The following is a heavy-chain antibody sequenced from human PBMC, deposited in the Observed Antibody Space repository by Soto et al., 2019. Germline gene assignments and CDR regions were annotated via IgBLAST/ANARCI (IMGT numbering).Heavy chain of an antibody. V-gene: IGHV4-38-2*02. Sequence: PSEPLSLTCTVSGGSISSGYHWAWIRQPPGMRLEWVASIFHTGTTYYNPSLTSRVTISLDTSTSQFSLQVTAVTAADTGVYYCARGKSSGYKFGPRNFFYYGMDVWGPGTTVTVSS. CDR3: ARGKSSGYKFGPRNFFYYGMDV. J-gene: IGHJ6*02. CDR1: GGSISSGYH. CDR2: IFHTGTT. D-gene: IGHD5-18*01.